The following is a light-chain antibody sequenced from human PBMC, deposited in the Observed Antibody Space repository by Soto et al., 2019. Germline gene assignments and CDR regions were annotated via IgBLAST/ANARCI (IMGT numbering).Light chain of an antibody. J-gene: IGKJ1*01. Sequence: EIVMTQSPATLSVSPGERATLSCRASQSVSTNLAWYQQKPGQSPRLLLYGTSTRATGVPARLSGGGSGTEFTLTISSLQSEDFAVYFCHQYNFWPTVGQGTKVDIK. V-gene: IGKV3-15*01. CDR3: HQYNFWPT. CDR2: GTS. CDR1: QSVSTN.